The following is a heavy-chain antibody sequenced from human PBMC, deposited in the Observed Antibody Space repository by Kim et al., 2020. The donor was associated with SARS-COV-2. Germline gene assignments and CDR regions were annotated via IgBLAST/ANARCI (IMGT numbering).Heavy chain of an antibody. CDR3: ARGYSGYDYPPRMDV. J-gene: IGHJ6*02. CDR1: GGSISSGGYY. D-gene: IGHD5-12*01. Sequence: SETLSLTCTVSGGSISSGGYYWSWIRQHPGKGLEWIGYIYYSGSTYYNPSLKSRVTISVDTSKNQFSLKLSSVTAADTAVYYCARGYSGYDYPPRMDVWGQGTTVTVSS. V-gene: IGHV4-31*03. CDR2: IYYSGST.